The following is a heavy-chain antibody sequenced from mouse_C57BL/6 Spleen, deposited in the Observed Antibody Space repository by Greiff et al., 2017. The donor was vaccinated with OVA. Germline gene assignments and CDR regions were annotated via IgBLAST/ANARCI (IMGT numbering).Heavy chain of an antibody. CDR3: ARSDYYGSSYPAY. V-gene: IGHV1-72*01. D-gene: IGHD1-1*01. J-gene: IGHJ3*01. CDR1: GYTFTSYW. Sequence: QVQLQQPGAELVKPGASVKLSCKASGYTFTSYWMHWVKQRPGRGLEWIGRIDPNGGGTNYNEKFKGKATLTADKHTSTAYMQLSSLTSEDSAVYYCARSDYYGSSYPAYWGQGTLVTVSA. CDR2: IDPNGGGT.